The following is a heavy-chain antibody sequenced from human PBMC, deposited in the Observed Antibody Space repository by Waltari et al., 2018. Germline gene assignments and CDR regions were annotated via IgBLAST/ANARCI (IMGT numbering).Heavy chain of an antibody. CDR2: IIPIFGTA. V-gene: IGHV1-69*01. D-gene: IGHD2-21*02. Sequence: QVQLVQSGAEVKKPGSSVKVSCKASGGTFRSYAISWVRQAPGHGLEWMGGIIPIFGTANYAQKFQGRVTITADESTSTAYMELSSLRSEDTAVYYCARDEHIVVVTAYSYYYYGMDVWGQGTTVTVSS. J-gene: IGHJ6*02. CDR1: GGTFRSYA. CDR3: ARDEHIVVVTAYSYYYYGMDV.